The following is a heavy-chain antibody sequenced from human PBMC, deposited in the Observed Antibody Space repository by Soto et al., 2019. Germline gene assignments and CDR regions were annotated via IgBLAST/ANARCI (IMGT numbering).Heavy chain of an antibody. CDR1: GFTFSSYA. J-gene: IGHJ4*02. Sequence: ESGGGVVQPGRSLRLSCAASGFTFSSYAMHWVRQAPGKGLEWVAVISYDGSNKYYADSVKGRFTISRDNSKNTLYLQMNSLRAEDTAVYYCASAEGSSGWYDGGFDYWGQGTLVTVSS. V-gene: IGHV3-30-3*01. D-gene: IGHD6-19*01. CDR2: ISYDGSNK. CDR3: ASAEGSSGWYDGGFDY.